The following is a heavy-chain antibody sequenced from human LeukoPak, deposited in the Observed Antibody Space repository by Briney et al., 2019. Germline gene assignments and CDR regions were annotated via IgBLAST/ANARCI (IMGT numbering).Heavy chain of an antibody. CDR3: TSVSGNSAYYFSGMDV. CDR2: IKSKTDSGTR. CDR1: GFTFINAW. V-gene: IGHV3-15*01. J-gene: IGHJ6*01. Sequence: GGSLRLSCAASGFTFINAWMTWVRQAPGKGLEWVGRIKSKTDSGTRDYAAPVKGRFTISRDDSKNTLYLQMNSLTTEDTAVYYCTSVSGNSAYYFSGMDVWGQGTTVTVSS. D-gene: IGHD4-23*01.